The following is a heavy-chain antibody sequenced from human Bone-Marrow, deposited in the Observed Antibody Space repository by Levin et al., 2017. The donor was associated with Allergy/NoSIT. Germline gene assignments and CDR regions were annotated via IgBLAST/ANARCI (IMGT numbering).Heavy chain of an antibody. CDR3: ARDTNSGMDV. D-gene: IGHD1-26*01. CDR1: GDSVSSITSY. V-gene: IGHV4-61*01. CDR2: IYYTGST. Sequence: ESLKISCSVSGDSVSSITSYWTWIRQPPGKGLEWIGYIYYTGSTNYNPSLNSRVTMSVDTSKNLLSLRVRSVTAADTAVYYCARDTNSGMDVWGHGTTVTVSS. J-gene: IGHJ6*02.